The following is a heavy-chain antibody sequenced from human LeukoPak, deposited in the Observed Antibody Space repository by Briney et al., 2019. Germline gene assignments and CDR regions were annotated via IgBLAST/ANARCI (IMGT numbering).Heavy chain of an antibody. CDR3: ASRQFYDSSGYYSDAFDI. D-gene: IGHD3-22*01. J-gene: IGHJ3*02. CDR1: GFTFSSYS. Sequence: GGSLRLSCAASGFTFSSYSMNWVRQAPGKGLEWVSSISSSSSYIYYADSVKGRFTISRDNAKNSLYLQMNSLRAEDTAVYYCASRQFYDSSGYYSDAFDIWGQGTMVTVSS. CDR2: ISSSSSYI. V-gene: IGHV3-21*01.